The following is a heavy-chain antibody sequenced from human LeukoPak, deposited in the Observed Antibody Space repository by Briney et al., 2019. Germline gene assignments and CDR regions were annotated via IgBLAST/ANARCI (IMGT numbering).Heavy chain of an antibody. D-gene: IGHD4-11*01. J-gene: IGHJ4*02. Sequence: GGSLRLSCAASGFTFSNAWMSWVRQAPGKGPEWVGRIKSKADAGTTEYAAPVKGRFTISRDDSKNTVYLQMNSLKTEDTAVYYCTTEGLPGSFDYWGQGTLVTVSS. CDR2: IKSKADAGTT. CDR1: GFTFSNAW. V-gene: IGHV3-15*01. CDR3: TTEGLPGSFDY.